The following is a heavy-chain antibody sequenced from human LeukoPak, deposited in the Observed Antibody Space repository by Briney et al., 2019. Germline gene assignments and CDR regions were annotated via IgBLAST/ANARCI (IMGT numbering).Heavy chain of an antibody. CDR2: ISSSSRDI. D-gene: IGHD3-22*01. CDR3: ARDSDSSGHYYMDYFDY. CDR1: GFTFTSYA. V-gene: IGHV3-21*01. Sequence: GGSLRLSCAASGFTFTSYAMNWVRQAPGKGLEWVSSISSSSRDINYADSVKGRFTISRDNAWNSPYLQMNSLRAEDTAVYYCARDSDSSGHYYMDYFDYWGQGALVTVSS. J-gene: IGHJ4*02.